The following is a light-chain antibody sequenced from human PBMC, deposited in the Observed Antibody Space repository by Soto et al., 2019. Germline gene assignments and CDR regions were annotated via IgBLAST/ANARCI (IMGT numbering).Light chain of an antibody. CDR1: QSVKNNY. V-gene: IGKV3-20*01. CDR2: DAS. CDR3: QQYGSTPLT. J-gene: IGKJ4*01. Sequence: EIVLTQSPGTLSLSPGERATLSCRASQSVKNNYLVWYQQKPGQPPRFLIYDASTRATGTPGRFSGGGSGTDFTLTISRLEPEDFALYYCQQYGSTPLTCGGGTKVEIK.